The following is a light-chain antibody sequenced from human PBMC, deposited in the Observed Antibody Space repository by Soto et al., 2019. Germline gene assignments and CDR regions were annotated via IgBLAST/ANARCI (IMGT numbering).Light chain of an antibody. V-gene: IGKV3-20*01. J-gene: IGKJ1*01. CDR1: QSVSSSY. CDR3: QKYGSSRWT. Sequence: EIVLTQSPGTLSLSPGERATLSCRASQSVSSSYLAWYQQKPGQAPRLLIYGASSRATGIPDRFSGSGSGTDFTLTISRREPEDFAVYYCQKYGSSRWTFGQGTKVEIK. CDR2: GAS.